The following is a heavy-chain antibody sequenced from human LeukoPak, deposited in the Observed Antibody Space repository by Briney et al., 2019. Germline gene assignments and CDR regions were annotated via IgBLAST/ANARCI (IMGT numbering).Heavy chain of an antibody. CDR1: GGSFSGYY. D-gene: IGHD1-14*01. J-gene: IGHJ4*02. CDR2: INHSGST. V-gene: IGHV4-34*01. CDR3: ARSRYQYYFDY. Sequence: PSETLSLTCAVYGGSFSGYYWSWIRQPPGKGLEWIGEINHSGSTNYNPSLKSRVTISVDTSKNQFSLKLSSVTAADTAVYYCARSRYQYYFDYWGQGTLVTVSS.